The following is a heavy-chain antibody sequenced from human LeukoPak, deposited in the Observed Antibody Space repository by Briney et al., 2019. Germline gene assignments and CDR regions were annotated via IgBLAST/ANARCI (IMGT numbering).Heavy chain of an antibody. CDR3: AKDHGYYGSGSYFNYYGMDV. J-gene: IGHJ6*02. CDR1: GFTFSSYG. CDR2: ISYDGSNK. Sequence: GRSLRLSCAASGFTFSSYGMHWVRQAPGKGLEWVAVISYDGSNKYYADSVKGRFTISRDNSKNTLYLQMNSLRAEDTAVYYCAKDHGYYGSGSYFNYYGMDVWGQGTTVTVSS. D-gene: IGHD3-10*01. V-gene: IGHV3-30*18.